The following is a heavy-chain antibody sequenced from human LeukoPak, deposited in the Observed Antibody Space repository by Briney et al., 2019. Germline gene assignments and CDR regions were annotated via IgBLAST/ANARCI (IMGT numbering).Heavy chain of an antibody. CDR3: ARDQWLDSYYYYYGMDV. CDR1: GGTFSSYA. Sequence: SVKVSCKASGGTFSSYAISWVRQAPGQGLEWMGGIIPIFGTASYAQKFQGRVTITADESTSTAYMELSSLRSEDTAVYYCARDQWLDSYYYYYGMDVWGQGTTVTVSS. D-gene: IGHD6-19*01. CDR2: IIPIFGTA. V-gene: IGHV1-69*01. J-gene: IGHJ6*02.